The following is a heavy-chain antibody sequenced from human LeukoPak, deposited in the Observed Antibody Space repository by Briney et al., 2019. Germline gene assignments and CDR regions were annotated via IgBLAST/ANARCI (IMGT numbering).Heavy chain of an antibody. CDR3: ARGSDGRQSAIDY. V-gene: IGHV1-69*06. Sequence: ASVKLSCKASGGTFSSYAISWVRQAPGQGLEWMGGIIPIFGTANYAQKFQGRVTITADKSTSTAYMELSSLRSEDTAVYYCARGSDGRQSAIDYWGQGTLVTVSS. CDR2: IIPIFGTA. CDR1: GGTFSSYA. J-gene: IGHJ4*02. D-gene: IGHD4-11*01.